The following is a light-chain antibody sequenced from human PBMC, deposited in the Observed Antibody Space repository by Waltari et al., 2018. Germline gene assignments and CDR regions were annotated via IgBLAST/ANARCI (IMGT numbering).Light chain of an antibody. CDR1: SGHSNFV. J-gene: IGLJ3*02. Sequence: QLVVTQPPSASASLGASVTLTCALSSGHSNFVIAWSQQQSGQGPRFLMKLYSNGSHTKGDGIPHRFSGSSSGAERFLIISSLQSADGADYYCQTWGNGIWVFGGGTKLTVL. CDR2: LYSNGSH. CDR3: QTWGNGIWV. V-gene: IGLV4-69*01.